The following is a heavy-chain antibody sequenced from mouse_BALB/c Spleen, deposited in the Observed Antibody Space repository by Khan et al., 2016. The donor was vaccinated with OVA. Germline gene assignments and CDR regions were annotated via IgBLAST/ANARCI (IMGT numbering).Heavy chain of an antibody. D-gene: IGHD1-1*02. Sequence: QVRLQQSGAELVRPGVSLKISCKGSGYTFTDYAMHWVKQSHAKSLEWIGVISSYYGVPDYTQKFKGKATMTVDRSSSTAYMELARLTSEDSAIYYCARGGKFAYWGQGTLVTVSA. CDR2: ISSYYGVP. CDR3: ARGGKFAY. V-gene: IGHV1S137*01. CDR1: GYTFTDYA. J-gene: IGHJ3*01.